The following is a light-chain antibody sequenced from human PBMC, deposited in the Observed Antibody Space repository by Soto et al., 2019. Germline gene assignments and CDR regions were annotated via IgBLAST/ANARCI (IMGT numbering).Light chain of an antibody. CDR3: QQSGT. V-gene: IGKV3-15*01. CDR2: GAS. J-gene: IGKJ1*01. CDR1: QSVSSN. Sequence: EIVMTQSPATLSVSPGERATLSCRASQSVSSNLAWYQQKPGQAPRLLIYGASTRATGIPARFSGSGSGTESTLTISSLQSEDFAVYYCQQSGTFGQGTKVEIK.